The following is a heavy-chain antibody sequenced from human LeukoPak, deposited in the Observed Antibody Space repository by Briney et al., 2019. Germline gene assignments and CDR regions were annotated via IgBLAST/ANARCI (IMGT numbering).Heavy chain of an antibody. J-gene: IGHJ6*02. CDR1: GFTFSSYG. V-gene: IGHV3-30*18. CDR2: ISYDGSNK. Sequence: GGSLRLSCAASGFTFSSYGMHWVRQAPGKGLEWVAVISYDGSNKYYADSVKGRFTISRDNSKNTLYLQMNSLRAEDTAVYYCAKDLGYCSSTSCYGRYYGMDVWGQGTTVTVSS. D-gene: IGHD2-2*03. CDR3: AKDLGYCSSTSCYGRYYGMDV.